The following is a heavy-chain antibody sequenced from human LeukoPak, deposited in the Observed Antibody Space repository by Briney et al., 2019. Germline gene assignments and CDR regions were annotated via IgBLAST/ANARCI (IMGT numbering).Heavy chain of an antibody. J-gene: IGHJ4*02. Sequence: SETLSLTCTVSGGSISSSTYYWGWIRQPPGKELEWIGSVHYAGNTYYSPSLKSRVTISVDTSKNQFSLKLSSVTAADTAVYYCARQYDYVWGSYPAILNWGQGTLVTVSS. V-gene: IGHV4-39*01. CDR3: ARQYDYVWGSYPAILN. CDR1: GGSISSSTYY. D-gene: IGHD3-16*02. CDR2: VHYAGNT.